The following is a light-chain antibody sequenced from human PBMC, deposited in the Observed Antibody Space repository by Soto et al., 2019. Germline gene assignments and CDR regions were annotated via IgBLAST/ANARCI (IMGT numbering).Light chain of an antibody. CDR2: STN. J-gene: IGLJ3*02. CDR1: SGSVSTSYY. CDR3: VLYMGSGIRV. V-gene: IGLV8-61*01. Sequence: VVTQEPSFSVSPGGTVTLNCGLSSGSVSTSYYPSWYQQTPGQAPRTLIFSTNTRASGVPDRFSGSILGNKAALTITGAQADDEPDYYCVLYMGSGIRVFGGGTKLTVL.